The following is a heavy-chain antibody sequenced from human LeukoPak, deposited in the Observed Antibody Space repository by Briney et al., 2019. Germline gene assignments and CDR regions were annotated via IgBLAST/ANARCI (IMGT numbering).Heavy chain of an antibody. J-gene: IGHJ4*02. CDR1: GFAFSSYA. V-gene: IGHV3-23*01. Sequence: GGSLRLSCAGSGFAFSSYAMSWVRQAPGKGLEWVSAISGSGDSTYYADSVKGRFTISRDNSKNTLYLQMNSLRAEDTAVYYCARQSVELSSGPKDPFDYWGQGTLVTVSS. D-gene: IGHD3-22*01. CDR2: ISGSGDST. CDR3: ARQSVELSSGPKDPFDY.